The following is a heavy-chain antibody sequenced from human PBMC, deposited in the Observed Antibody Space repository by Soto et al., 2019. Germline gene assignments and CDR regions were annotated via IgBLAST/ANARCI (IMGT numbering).Heavy chain of an antibody. Sequence: GGSLRLSCAASGFTFSNAWMSWFRQAPGKGLEWVGRIKGEADGGTTDYAAPVKGRITISRDHSKDTLYLQMNSLKTEDTAVYYCTTGLSNGYYNFDYWGQGTPVTVS. V-gene: IGHV3-15*01. D-gene: IGHD3-22*01. CDR1: GFTFSNAW. CDR3: TTGLSNGYYNFDY. J-gene: IGHJ4*02. CDR2: IKGEADGGTT.